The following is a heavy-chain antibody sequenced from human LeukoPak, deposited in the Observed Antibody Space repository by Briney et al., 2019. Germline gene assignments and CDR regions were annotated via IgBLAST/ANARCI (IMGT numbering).Heavy chain of an antibody. Sequence: SETLSLTCTVSGVSVSSHYWSWIRQPPGKGLQWIGYISDSGSTNYNPSLRSRVTISVDTSKNQFSLKLSSVTAADTAVYYCARHGPVAAAGLYYFDYWGQGTLVTVSS. CDR3: ARHGPVAAAGLYYFDY. CDR2: ISDSGST. V-gene: IGHV4-59*08. CDR1: GVSVSSHY. J-gene: IGHJ4*02. D-gene: IGHD6-13*01.